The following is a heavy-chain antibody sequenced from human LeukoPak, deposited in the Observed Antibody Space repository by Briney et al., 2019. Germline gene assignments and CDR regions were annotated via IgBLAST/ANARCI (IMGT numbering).Heavy chain of an antibody. Sequence: GASVKVSCKASGYTFSGYYLHWVRQAPGQGLEWMGWINPNSGGTNSAQKFQGRVTMTRDTSIITAYMELIRLRSDDTAVYFCARVYYDSSDYEYFQHWGQGTLVTVSS. CDR3: ARVYYDSSDYEYFQH. D-gene: IGHD3-22*01. CDR1: GYTFSGYY. J-gene: IGHJ1*01. CDR2: INPNSGGT. V-gene: IGHV1-2*02.